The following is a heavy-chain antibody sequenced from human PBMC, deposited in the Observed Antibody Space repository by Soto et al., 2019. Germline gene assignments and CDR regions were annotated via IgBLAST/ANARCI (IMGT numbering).Heavy chain of an antibody. CDR2: ISAYNGNT. Sequence: QVQLVQSGAEVKKPGASVKVSCKASGYTFTSYGITWVRQAPGQGLEWMGWISAYNGNTNYAQKLQGRVTMTTDTSTSTAYRELRSLRSDDTAVYYCARDRNSDYSSSWYNWFDPCGQGTLVTVSS. V-gene: IGHV1-18*01. J-gene: IGHJ5*02. CDR1: GYTFTSYG. CDR3: ARDRNSDYSSSWYNWFDP. D-gene: IGHD6-13*01.